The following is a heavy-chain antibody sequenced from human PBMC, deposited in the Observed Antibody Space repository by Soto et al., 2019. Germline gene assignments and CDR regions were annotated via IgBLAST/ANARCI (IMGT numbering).Heavy chain of an antibody. CDR1: GGSISSGDYY. CDR3: ARGDYGDLNWFDP. V-gene: IGHV4-30-4*01. D-gene: IGHD4-17*01. J-gene: IGHJ5*02. Sequence: PSETLSLTCTVSGGSISSGDYYWSWIRQPPGKGLEWIGYIYYSGSTYYNPSLKSRVTISVDTSKNQFSLKLSSVTAADTAVYYCARGDYGDLNWFDPWGQGTLVTVSS. CDR2: IYYSGST.